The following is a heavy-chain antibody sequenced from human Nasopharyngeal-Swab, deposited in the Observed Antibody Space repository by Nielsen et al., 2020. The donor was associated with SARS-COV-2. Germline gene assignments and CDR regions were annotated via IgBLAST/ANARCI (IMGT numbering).Heavy chain of an antibody. J-gene: IGHJ5*02. V-gene: IGHV3-74*01. Sequence: GESLKTSCAGPGFTLSSYWMHWVRQAPGKGLVWVSRINSEGSSTSYADSVKGRFTISRDNAKNTLYLQMNSLRAEDTAVYYCVRSPSSISPGWFDPWGQGTLVTVSS. CDR2: INSEGSST. CDR3: VRSPSSISPGWFDP. CDR1: GFTLSSYW. D-gene: IGHD1-14*01.